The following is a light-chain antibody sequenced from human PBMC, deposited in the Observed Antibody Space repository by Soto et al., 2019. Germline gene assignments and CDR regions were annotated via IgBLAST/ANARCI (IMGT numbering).Light chain of an antibody. V-gene: IGLV1-47*01. CDR2: RNN. J-gene: IGLJ3*02. Sequence: QSVLTQPPSASGTPGQRVTISCSGSSSNIGSNYVYWYQQLPGTAPTLLIYRNNQRPSGVPDRFSGSKSGTSASLAISGLRPEDEGDYYCTAWDDSLSGWVFGGGTKLTVL. CDR3: TAWDDSLSGWV. CDR1: SSNIGSNY.